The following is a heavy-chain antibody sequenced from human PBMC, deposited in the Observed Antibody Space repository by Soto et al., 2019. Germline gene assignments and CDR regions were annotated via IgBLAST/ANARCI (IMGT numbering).Heavy chain of an antibody. Sequence: QVQLVQSGAEVKKPGSSVKVSCKASGGSLSNYGISWVRQAPGQGLEWMGGIIPVFGTANYAQKFQGRVTITADESTSIVYMAVTSLRSEDTAVYYCARGDATKIVVTTYYAMDVWGQGTTVTVSS. D-gene: IGHD3-9*01. CDR1: GGSLSNYG. V-gene: IGHV1-69*12. CDR2: IIPVFGTA. J-gene: IGHJ6*02. CDR3: ARGDATKIVVTTYYAMDV.